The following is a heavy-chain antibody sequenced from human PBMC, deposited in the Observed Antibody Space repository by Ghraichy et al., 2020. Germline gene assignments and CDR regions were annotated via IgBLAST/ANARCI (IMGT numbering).Heavy chain of an antibody. CDR1: GFTFSSYA. J-gene: IGHJ4*02. V-gene: IGHV3-23*01. D-gene: IGHD3-3*01. CDR3: AKDEIRFLEWLLGVGPSGTWGLFDY. CDR2: ISGSGGST. Sequence: GESLRLSCAASGFTFSSYAMSWVRQAPGKGLEWVSAISGSGGSTYYADSVKGRFTISRDNSKNTLYLQMNSLRAEDTAVYYCAKDEIRFLEWLLGVGPSGTWGLFDYWGQGTLVTVSS.